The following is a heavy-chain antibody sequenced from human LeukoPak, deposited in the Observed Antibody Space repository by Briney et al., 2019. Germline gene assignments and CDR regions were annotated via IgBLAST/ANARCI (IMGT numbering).Heavy chain of an antibody. CDR1: GFTFSSYG. V-gene: IGHV3-21*01. J-gene: IGHJ6*03. CDR3: ARVWGYHYGYYYYYMNV. D-gene: IGHD3-22*01. CDR2: ISNSGGST. Sequence: KPGGSLRLSCAASGFTFSSYGMSWVRQAPGKGLEWVSSISNSGGSTYHADSVKGRFTISRDNAKNSLYLQMNSLRAEDTAVYYCARVWGYHYGYYYYYMNVWGKGTTVTVSS.